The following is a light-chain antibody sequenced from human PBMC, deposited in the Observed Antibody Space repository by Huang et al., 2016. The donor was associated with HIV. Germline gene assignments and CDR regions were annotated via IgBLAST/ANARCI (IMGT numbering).Light chain of an antibody. V-gene: IGKV3-11*01. CDR2: DVS. Sequence: EIVLTQSPATLSLSPGERATLSCRASQSVTSYLAWYQPKPGQAPRLLIYDVSNRVTGIPARFSGSGSGTDFTLTISSLEPEDFAVYYCQQRSNWPRTFGQGTKVDIK. J-gene: IGKJ1*01. CDR3: QQRSNWPRT. CDR1: QSVTSY.